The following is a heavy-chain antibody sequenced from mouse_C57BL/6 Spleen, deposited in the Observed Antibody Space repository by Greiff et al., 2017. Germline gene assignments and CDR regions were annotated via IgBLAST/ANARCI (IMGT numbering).Heavy chain of an antibody. Sequence: VQLQQSGPELVKPGASVKISCKASGYAFSSSWMNWVKQRPGKGLEWIGRIYPGDGDTNYNGKFKGKATLTADKSSSTAYMQLSSLTSEDSAVYFCARWSNYEGAMDDWGQGTSVTVSS. J-gene: IGHJ4*01. CDR3: ARWSNYEGAMDD. V-gene: IGHV1-82*01. CDR2: IYPGDGDT. CDR1: GYAFSSSW. D-gene: IGHD2-5*01.